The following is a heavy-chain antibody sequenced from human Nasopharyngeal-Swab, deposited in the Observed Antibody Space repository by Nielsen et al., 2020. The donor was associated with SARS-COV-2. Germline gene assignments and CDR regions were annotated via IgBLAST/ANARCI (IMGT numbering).Heavy chain of an antibody. V-gene: IGHV3-30*03. Sequence: GESLKISCAASGFTFSSYGMHWVRQAPGKGLEWVAVISYDGSNKYYADSVKGRFTISRDNSKNTLYLQMNSLRAEDTAVYYCARVGGSSPLDYWGQGTLVTVSS. CDR2: ISYDGSNK. D-gene: IGHD6-13*01. J-gene: IGHJ4*02. CDR3: ARVGGSSPLDY. CDR1: GFTFSSYG.